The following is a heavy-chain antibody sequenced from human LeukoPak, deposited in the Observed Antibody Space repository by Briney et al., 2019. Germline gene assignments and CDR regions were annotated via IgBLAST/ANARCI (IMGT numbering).Heavy chain of an antibody. CDR3: ASLEGIQRRMV. D-gene: IGHD5-18*01. CDR2: IYYSGST. J-gene: IGHJ4*02. Sequence: AAARHSLTCTVSARSISSNYGRWVRLPPGKGLEWIGYIYYSGSTNYNPSLKSRVTISVDTSKNQFSLKLSSVTAADTAVYYCASLEGIQRRMVWGQGTLVTVSS. V-gene: IGHV4-59*01. CDR1: ARSISSNY.